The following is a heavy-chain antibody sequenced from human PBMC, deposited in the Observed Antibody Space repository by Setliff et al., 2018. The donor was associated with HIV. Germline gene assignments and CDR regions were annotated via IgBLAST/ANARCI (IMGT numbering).Heavy chain of an antibody. CDR3: AYRGSVSYYPTIRYYFDS. V-gene: IGHV2-5*02. CDR1: GFSLTTSGVC. D-gene: IGHD3-10*01. J-gene: IGHJ4*02. CDR2: IDWDDDK. Sequence: KSGPTLVNPTQTLTLTCTFSGFSLTTSGVCVSWIRQSPGKAPEWLARIDWDDDKRYSPSLKDTLTITKDTSKNQVVLTITNMDPVDTATYYRAYRGSVSYYPTIRYYFDSWGQGTLVTVSS.